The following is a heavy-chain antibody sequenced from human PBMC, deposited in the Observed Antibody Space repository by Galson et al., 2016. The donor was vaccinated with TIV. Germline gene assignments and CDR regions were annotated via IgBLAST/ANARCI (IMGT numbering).Heavy chain of an antibody. CDR3: VRSGTYYYDSSGDN. CDR1: GGIFIGYG. J-gene: IGHJ4*02. D-gene: IGHD3-22*01. V-gene: IGHV1-69*04. Sequence: SVKVSCKASGGIFIGYGISWVRQAPGRGLEWMGRIIPLFGIVSYAQRFQGRVAIIADKSTGTTYMELSSLRSEDTAVYYCVRSGTYYYDSSGDNWGQGTLVTVSS. CDR2: IIPLFGIV.